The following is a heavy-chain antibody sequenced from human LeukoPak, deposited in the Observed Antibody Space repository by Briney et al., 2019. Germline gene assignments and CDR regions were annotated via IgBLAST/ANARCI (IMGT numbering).Heavy chain of an antibody. J-gene: IGHJ4*02. D-gene: IGHD5-24*01. CDR1: GFTFSSYG. CDR2: ISYDGSNK. CDR3: AKPGAEWLQFFDY. V-gene: IGHV3-30*18. Sequence: GGSLRLSCAASGFTFSSYGMHWVRQAPGKGLEWVAVISYDGSNKYYADSVKGRFTISRDNSKNTLYLQMNSLRAEDTAVYYCAKPGAEWLQFFDYWGQGTLVTVSS.